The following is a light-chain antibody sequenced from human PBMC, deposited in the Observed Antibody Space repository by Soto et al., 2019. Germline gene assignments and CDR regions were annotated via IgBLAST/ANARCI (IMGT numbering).Light chain of an antibody. CDR2: DVS. Sequence: QSALTQPASVSGSPGQSITISCTGTSSDVGGYNYVSWYQQHPGKAPKLMIYDVSNRPSGVSNRFSGSKSGNTASLTISGLQAEDEAAYYCSSYTSSSTPFDVFGTGTKVTVL. CDR3: SSYTSSSTPFDV. V-gene: IGLV2-14*01. J-gene: IGLJ1*01. CDR1: SSDVGGYNY.